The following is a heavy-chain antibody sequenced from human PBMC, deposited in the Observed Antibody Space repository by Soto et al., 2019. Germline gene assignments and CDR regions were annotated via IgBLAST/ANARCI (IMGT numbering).Heavy chain of an antibody. Sequence: WASVKVSCKASGYTFTSYYMHWVRQAPGQGLEWMGIINPSGGSTSYAQKFQGRVTMTRDTSTSTVYMELSSLRSEDTAVYYCARDALFGLGYCTNGVCPPTRINWFDPWGQGTLVTVS. V-gene: IGHV1-46*01. J-gene: IGHJ5*02. CDR2: INPSGGST. CDR1: GYTFTSYY. CDR3: ARDALFGLGYCTNGVCPPTRINWFDP. D-gene: IGHD2-8*01.